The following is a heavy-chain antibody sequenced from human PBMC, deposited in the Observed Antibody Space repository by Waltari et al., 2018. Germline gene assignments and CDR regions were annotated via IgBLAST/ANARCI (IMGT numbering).Heavy chain of an antibody. Sequence: QVQLVESGGGVVQPGRSLRLSCAASGFTFSSYAMHWVRQAPGKGLGWVAVISYDGSNKYYAASVKGRFTISRDNSKNTLYLQMNSLRAEDTAVYYCARVPTPFSIFGVVIGSQFDPWGQGTLVTVSS. CDR3: ARVPTPFSIFGVVIGSQFDP. CDR2: ISYDGSNK. V-gene: IGHV3-30-3*01. J-gene: IGHJ5*02. D-gene: IGHD3-3*01. CDR1: GFTFSSYA.